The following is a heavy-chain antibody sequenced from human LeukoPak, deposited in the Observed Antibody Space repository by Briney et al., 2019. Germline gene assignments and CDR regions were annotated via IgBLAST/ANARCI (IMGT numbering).Heavy chain of an antibody. CDR1: GYTFSTYY. Sequence: ASVKVSCKASGYTFSTYYMHWVRQAPGQGLEWMGVIDPSGGSTNYARKFQGRVTMTSDTSTSTVYMELSSLRSEDTAVYYCARGFCSGGSCYSYDYWDQGTLVTVSS. V-gene: IGHV1-46*01. CDR3: ARGFCSGGSCYSYDY. CDR2: IDPSGGST. D-gene: IGHD2-15*01. J-gene: IGHJ4*02.